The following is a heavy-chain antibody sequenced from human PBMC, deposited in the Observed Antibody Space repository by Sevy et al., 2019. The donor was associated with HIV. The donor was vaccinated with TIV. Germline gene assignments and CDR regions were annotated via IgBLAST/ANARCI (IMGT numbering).Heavy chain of an antibody. V-gene: IGHV3-15*01. CDR1: GFTFSNAW. CDR2: IKSRVDGETT. Sequence: GGSLRLSCAVSGFTFSNAWMNWVRQAPGTGLQWVGLIKSRVDGETTDNVAPVKGRITISRDDSTTTLYLQMNSLKTEETGVYYCATAPGYYDSAPFDYWGPGTLVTVSS. D-gene: IGHD3-22*01. J-gene: IGHJ4*02. CDR3: ATAPGYYDSAPFDY.